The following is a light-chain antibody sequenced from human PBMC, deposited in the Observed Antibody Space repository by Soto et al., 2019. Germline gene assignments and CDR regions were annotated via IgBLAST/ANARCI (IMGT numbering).Light chain of an antibody. CDR2: EVT. Sequence: QSVLTQPASVSVSPGQSITISCTGSGTDVGTYNFVSWFQRHPGKAPQLIIYEVTERPSGVSPRFSGSKSVNTASLTISGLRAEDEADYFCCSFAGRKTWVFGGGTQLTVL. J-gene: IGLJ3*02. CDR1: GTDVGTYNF. V-gene: IGLV2-23*02. CDR3: CSFAGRKTWV.